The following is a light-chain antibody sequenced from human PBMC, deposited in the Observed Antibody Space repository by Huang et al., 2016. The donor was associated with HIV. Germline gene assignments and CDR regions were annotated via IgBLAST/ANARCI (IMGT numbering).Light chain of an antibody. J-gene: IGKJ1*01. V-gene: IGKV1-39*01. CDR2: TAS. CDR3: QQSYSTPWT. CDR1: QSISSY. Sequence: DIQMTQSPSSLSASVGDRVTITCRPSQSISSYFNWYQQKPGKAPRLLIYTASSMQSGVPSRFSGSESGTDFTLTISRLQPEDFATYYCQQSYSTPWTFGQGTKVEIK.